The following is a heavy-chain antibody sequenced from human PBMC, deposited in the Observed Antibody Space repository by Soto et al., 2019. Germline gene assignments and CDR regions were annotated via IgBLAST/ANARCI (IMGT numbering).Heavy chain of an antibody. V-gene: IGHV1-69*02. CDR1: GGTFSSYT. CDR3: ARGPDIVVVPAASAGVDWFDP. D-gene: IGHD2-2*01. Sequence: ASVKVSCKASGGTFSSYTISWVRQAPGQGLEWMGRIIPILGIANYAQKFQGRVTITADKSTSTAYMELSSLRSEDTAVYYCARGPDIVVVPAASAGVDWFDPWGQGTLVTVSS. CDR2: IIPILGIA. J-gene: IGHJ5*02.